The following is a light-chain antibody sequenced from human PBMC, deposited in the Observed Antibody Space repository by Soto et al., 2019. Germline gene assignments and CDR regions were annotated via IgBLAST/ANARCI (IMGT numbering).Light chain of an antibody. CDR2: EVS. V-gene: IGLV2-14*01. CDR3: CSYKRISTSAV. Sequence: QSALTQPASVSGSPGQSITISCTGTSSDIGDYTHVSWYQQHPGKAPKLIIYEVSDRPSGVSNRFSGSKSGNTASLTISGLQTEDESYYYCCSYKRISTSAVFGGGTQLAVL. J-gene: IGLJ2*01. CDR1: SSDIGDYTH.